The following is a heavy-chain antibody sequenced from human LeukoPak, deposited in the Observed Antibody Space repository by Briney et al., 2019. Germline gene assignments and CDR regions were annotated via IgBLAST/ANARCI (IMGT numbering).Heavy chain of an antibody. Sequence: PGGSLRLSCAASEFSVGSNYMTWVRQAPGKGLEWVSLIYSGGSTYYADSVKGRFTISRDNSKNTLYLQMNSLRADDTAFYYCAKDVAPYYYDSTGYPENWGQGTLVIVSS. J-gene: IGHJ4*02. D-gene: IGHD3-22*01. CDR1: EFSVGSNY. V-gene: IGHV3-53*05. CDR3: AKDVAPYYYDSTGYPEN. CDR2: IYSGGST.